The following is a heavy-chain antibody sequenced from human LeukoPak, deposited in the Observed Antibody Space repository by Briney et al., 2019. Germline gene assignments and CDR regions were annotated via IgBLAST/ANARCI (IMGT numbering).Heavy chain of an antibody. D-gene: IGHD4-11*01. CDR3: AKDAQRGFDYSNSLQN. CDR1: GFTFIHYG. V-gene: IGHV3-33*06. Sequence: HPGGSLRLSCAASGFTFIHYGMHWVRQTPGAGLEWVAVIWSDGSDKYYAKSVKGRFTISMDNSKNSLFLQMNSLRAEDTAVYYCAKDAQRGFDYSNSLQNWGQGILVTVSS. CDR2: IWSDGSDK. J-gene: IGHJ1*01.